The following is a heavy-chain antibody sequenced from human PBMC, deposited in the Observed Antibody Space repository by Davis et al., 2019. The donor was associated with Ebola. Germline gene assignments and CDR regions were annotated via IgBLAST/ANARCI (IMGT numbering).Heavy chain of an antibody. J-gene: IGHJ4*02. V-gene: IGHV2-5*02. Sequence: SGPTLVKPTQTLTLTCTFSGFSLSTSGVGVGWIRQPPGKALEWLALIYWDDDKRYSPSLKSRLTISKDTSKSQVVLTMTNMDPVDTATYYCARMGSIPFEMATNFDYWGQGTLVTVSS. CDR3: ARMGSIPFEMATNFDY. CDR1: GFSLSTSGVG. D-gene: IGHD5-24*01. CDR2: IYWDDDK.